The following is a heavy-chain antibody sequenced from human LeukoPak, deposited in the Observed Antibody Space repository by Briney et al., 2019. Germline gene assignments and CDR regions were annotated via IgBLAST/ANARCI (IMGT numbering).Heavy chain of an antibody. CDR1: GGTFSSYA. CDR3: ATTAKGYYYYYYYMDV. J-gene: IGHJ6*03. V-gene: IGHV1-69*06. D-gene: IGHD5-18*01. Sequence: GASVKVSCKASGGTFSSYAISWVRQAPGQGLEWMGGIIPIFGTANYAQKFQGRVTITADKSTSTAYMELSSLRSEDTAVYYCATTAKGYYYYYYYMDVWGKGTTVTVSS. CDR2: IIPIFGTA.